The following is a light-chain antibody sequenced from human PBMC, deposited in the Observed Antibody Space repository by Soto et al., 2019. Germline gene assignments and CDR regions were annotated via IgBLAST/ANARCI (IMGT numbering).Light chain of an antibody. CDR2: GAS. V-gene: IGKV3-20*01. Sequence: EVVLTQSPGTLSLSPRDRASLSCRASQNLSRYFLAWYQHKPGQDPRLLISGASRRATGIPDRFSGAGSGTDFTLTISRLETEDFALSYCQQHDILPITFGQGTRLAIK. CDR3: QQHDILPIT. CDR1: QNLSRYF. J-gene: IGKJ5*01.